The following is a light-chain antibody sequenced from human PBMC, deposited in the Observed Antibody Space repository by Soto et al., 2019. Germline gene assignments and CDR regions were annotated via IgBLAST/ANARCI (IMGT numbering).Light chain of an antibody. CDR3: QQYGRAPRT. Sequence: EIVLTQSPGTLSLSPGERATLYCMASQSFSNYLAWYQQKPGQAPRLLIFGASSRATGIPDRFSGSGSGTDFTLTISRLEPGDCAVYFGQQYGRAPRTFGRGAKVDIK. J-gene: IGKJ1*01. CDR1: QSFSNY. CDR2: GAS. V-gene: IGKV3-20*01.